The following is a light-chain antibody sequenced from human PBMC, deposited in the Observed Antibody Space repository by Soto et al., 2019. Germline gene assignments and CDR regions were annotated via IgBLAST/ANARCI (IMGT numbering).Light chain of an antibody. V-gene: IGLV2-23*01. CDR2: EGS. Sequence: QSVLTQPASVSGSPGQSITISCTGTSRDVGSYNLVSWYQQHPGKAPKIMIYEGSKRPSGVSNRFSGSKSGNTASLTISGLQAEDEADYYCCSYAGSSTLVFGGGTKLTVL. CDR3: CSYAGSSTLV. CDR1: SRDVGSYNL. J-gene: IGLJ2*01.